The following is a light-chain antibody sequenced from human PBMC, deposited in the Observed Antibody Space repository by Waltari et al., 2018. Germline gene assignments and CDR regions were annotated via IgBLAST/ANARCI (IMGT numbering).Light chain of an antibody. J-gene: IGLJ2*01. V-gene: IGLV3-25*03. CDR2: KDC. CDR1: ELAKTS. Sequence: SYELTQPPSVSVSPGQTARITCPGDELAKTSAYWYQQEPGPAPVLVIYKDCEGPSWIPERFSGASSGKTVTLTISGVQAEDEAEYYCQSGHSSGSYVLFGGGTKVTVL. CDR3: QSGHSSGSYVL.